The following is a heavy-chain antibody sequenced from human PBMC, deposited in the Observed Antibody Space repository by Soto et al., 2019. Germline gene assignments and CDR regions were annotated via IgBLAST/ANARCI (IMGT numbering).Heavy chain of an antibody. D-gene: IGHD3-22*01. CDR3: ARGPGALMYYYDSSGYFFDY. V-gene: IGHV1-8*01. Sequence: SVKVSCKASGYTFTSYDINWVRQATGQGLEWMGWMNPNSGNTGYAQKFQGRVTMTRNTSISTAYMELSSLRSEDTAVYYCARGPGALMYYYDSSGYFFDYWGQGTLVTVSS. CDR1: GYTFTSYD. J-gene: IGHJ4*02. CDR2: MNPNSGNT.